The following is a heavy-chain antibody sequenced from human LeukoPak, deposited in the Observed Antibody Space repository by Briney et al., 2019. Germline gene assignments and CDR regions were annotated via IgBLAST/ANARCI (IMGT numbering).Heavy chain of an antibody. CDR1: GFTFSANW. D-gene: IGHD2-15*01. CDR2: IKTDGGEI. Sequence: PGGSLRLSCAASGFTFSANWMSWVRQAPGKGLEWVANIKTDGGEIYYVDSVKGRFTISRDNAKSSVYLQMNSLRAEDTAVYYCARDQGYCSGGSCYSGYYGMDVWGQGTTVTVSS. J-gene: IGHJ6*02. CDR3: ARDQGYCSGGSCYSGYYGMDV. V-gene: IGHV3-7*01.